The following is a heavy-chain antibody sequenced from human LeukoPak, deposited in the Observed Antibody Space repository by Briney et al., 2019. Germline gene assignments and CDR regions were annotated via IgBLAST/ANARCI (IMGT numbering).Heavy chain of an antibody. CDR2: MNPNSGNT. Sequence: ASVKVSCKASGYTFTSYDINWVRQATGQGLEWMGWMNPNSGNTGYAQKFQGRVTMTRNTSISTAYMELSSLRSEDTAVYYCARRVPNDSSGYYYRGQFDPWGQGTLVTVSS. CDR1: GYTFTSYD. J-gene: IGHJ5*02. V-gene: IGHV1-8*01. D-gene: IGHD3-22*01. CDR3: ARRVPNDSSGYYYRGQFDP.